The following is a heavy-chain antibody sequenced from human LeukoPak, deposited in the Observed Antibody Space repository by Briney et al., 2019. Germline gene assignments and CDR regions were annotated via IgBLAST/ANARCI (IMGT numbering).Heavy chain of an antibody. CDR3: ARAVGPFDF. J-gene: IGHJ3*01. Sequence: GGSLRLSRAASGFIFSTYGMHWVRQAPGKGLEWVAVIWYDGSNKYYADSVKGRFTISRDNSKNTLNLQMNSLRAEDTAVYYCARAVGPFDFWGQGTMVTVSA. V-gene: IGHV3-33*01. CDR2: IWYDGSNK. CDR1: GFIFSTYG.